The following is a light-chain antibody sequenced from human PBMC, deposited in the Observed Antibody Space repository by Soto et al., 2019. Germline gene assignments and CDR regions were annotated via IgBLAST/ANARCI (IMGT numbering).Light chain of an antibody. V-gene: IGLV1-40*01. CDR1: SSNIGAGYE. Sequence: QSVLTQPPSVSEAPGQRVTISCTGSSSNIGAGYEAHWYQQVPGTAPKLLIYENNNRPSGVPDRFSGSKSGTSASLAITGLQGEDEAEYYCQSYDISLRGYVFGTGTKVTVL. CDR3: QSYDISLRGYV. CDR2: ENN. J-gene: IGLJ1*01.